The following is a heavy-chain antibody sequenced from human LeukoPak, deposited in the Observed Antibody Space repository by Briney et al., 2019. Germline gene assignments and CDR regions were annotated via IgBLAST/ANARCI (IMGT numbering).Heavy chain of an antibody. D-gene: IGHD2-2*01. CDR1: GYSISSGYY. CDR3: ARFSSTDDY. V-gene: IGHV4-38-2*02. J-gene: IGHJ4*02. Sequence: PSETLSLTCTVSGYSISSGYYWGWIRQPPGKGLEWIGSIYHSGSTYYNPSLKSRVTISVDTSKNQFSLKLSSVTAADTAVYYCARFSSTDDYWGKGTLVTVSS. CDR2: IYHSGST.